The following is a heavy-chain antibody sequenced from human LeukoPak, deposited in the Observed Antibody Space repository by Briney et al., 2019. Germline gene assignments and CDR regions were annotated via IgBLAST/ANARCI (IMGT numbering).Heavy chain of an antibody. CDR1: GGSISSSSYY. Sequence: SETLSLTCTVSGGSISSSSYYWGWIRQPPGKGLEWIGSIYYSGSTYYNPSLKSRVTISVDTSKNQFSLKLSSVTAADTAVYYCAATSLKLYYYGSGSYYKYFQHWGQGTLVTVSS. CDR2: IYYSGST. CDR3: AATSLKLYYYGSGSYYKYFQH. D-gene: IGHD3-10*01. V-gene: IGHV4-39*07. J-gene: IGHJ1*01.